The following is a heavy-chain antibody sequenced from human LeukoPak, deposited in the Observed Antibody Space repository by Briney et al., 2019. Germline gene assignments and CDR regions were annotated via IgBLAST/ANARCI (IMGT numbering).Heavy chain of an antibody. CDR1: GFTFDDYA. V-gene: IGHV3-9*01. D-gene: IGHD6-13*01. Sequence: GRSLRLPCAASGFTFDDYAMHWVRQAPGKGLEWVSGISWNSGSIGYADSVKGRFTISRDNAKNSLYLQMNSLRAEDTALYYCAKQAAAGKPFDYWGQGTLVTVSS. CDR3: AKQAAAGKPFDY. CDR2: ISWNSGSI. J-gene: IGHJ4*02.